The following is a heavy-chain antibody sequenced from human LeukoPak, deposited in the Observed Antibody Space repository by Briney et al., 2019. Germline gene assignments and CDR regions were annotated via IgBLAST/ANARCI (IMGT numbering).Heavy chain of an antibody. V-gene: IGHV3-7*01. Sequence: GGSLRLFRAACGFTLSRYQMSWGRQAPGEGLECVAKVEQDGDKKFYVVSVEGRLTISRDNGKNSLYLEMNSLRVEGTGVYFCVRDSGGIEAAGDYWGQGTLVTVSP. CDR2: VEQDGDKK. J-gene: IGHJ4*02. CDR3: VRDSGGIEAAGDY. CDR1: GFTLSRYQ. D-gene: IGHD6-13*01.